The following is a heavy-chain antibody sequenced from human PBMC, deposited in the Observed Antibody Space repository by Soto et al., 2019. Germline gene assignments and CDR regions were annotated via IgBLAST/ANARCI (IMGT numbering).Heavy chain of an antibody. V-gene: IGHV5-10-1*01. CDR3: ARHSGPYSSSSPVGY. Sequence: PXASLKISFKASAYSFTNYWIGWVRQIPGKGLEGMGWIDPSDSYTSYSPSFQGHVTISADKSISTAYLQWSSLKASDTAMYYCARHSGPYSSSSPVGYWGQGTLVTVSS. CDR1: AYSFTNYW. CDR2: IDPSDSYT. J-gene: IGHJ4*02. D-gene: IGHD6-6*01.